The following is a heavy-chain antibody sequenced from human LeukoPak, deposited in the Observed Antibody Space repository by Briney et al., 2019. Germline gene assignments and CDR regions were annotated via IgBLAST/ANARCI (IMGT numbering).Heavy chain of an antibody. J-gene: IGHJ4*02. D-gene: IGHD1-14*01. CDR2: IYSGGST. CDR3: ARDTGDATLYYFDY. CDR1: GFTVSSNY. V-gene: IGHV3-66*01. Sequence: GGSLRLSCAASGFTVSSNYMSWVRQAPGKGLEWVSVIYSGGSTYYADSVKGRFTISRDNSKNTLYLQMNSLRAEDTAVYYCARDTGDATLYYFDYWGQGTLVTVSS.